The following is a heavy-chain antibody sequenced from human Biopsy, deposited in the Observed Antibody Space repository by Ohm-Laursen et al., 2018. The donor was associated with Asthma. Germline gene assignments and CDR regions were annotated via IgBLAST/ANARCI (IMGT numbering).Heavy chain of an antibody. V-gene: IGHV3-53*01. D-gene: IGHD3-3*01. J-gene: IGHJ6*02. CDR3: AGDNRFLSPNPAFYPMDV. Sequence: SLRLSCAASGFTVSRDHMFWVRQAPGKGLEWVSVIYSGGTSDTADSVKGRFIISRDNARSAVFLQMYRLTLEDTAVYYCAGDNRFLSPNPAFYPMDVWGHGTTVTVSS. CDR1: GFTVSRDH. CDR2: IYSGGTS.